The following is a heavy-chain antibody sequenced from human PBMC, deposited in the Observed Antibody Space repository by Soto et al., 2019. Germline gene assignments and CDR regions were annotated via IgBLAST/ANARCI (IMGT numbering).Heavy chain of an antibody. CDR2: IKSKTDGGTT. CDR3: TGDVRRAAAWGFDP. Sequence: EVQLVESGGGLVKPGGSLRLSCAASGFTFSKSWMSWVRQAPGKGPEWVGRIKSKTDGGTTDYAAPVKGRFTISRDDSKNTLYLQMNSLKTEATAVYYCTGDVRRAAAWGFDPWGQGTLVTVSS. D-gene: IGHD6-13*01. CDR1: GFTFSKSW. J-gene: IGHJ5*02. V-gene: IGHV3-15*01.